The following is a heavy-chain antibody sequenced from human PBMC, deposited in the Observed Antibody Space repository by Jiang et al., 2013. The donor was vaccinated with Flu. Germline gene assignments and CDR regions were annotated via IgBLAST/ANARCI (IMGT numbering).Heavy chain of an antibody. CDR3: ARQGYYDSSGYYYVRYWYFDL. Sequence: GLVKPSETLSLNLHCLWWLHQQVVVTTGAGSASPREGLEWIGSIYYSGSTYYNPSLKSRVTISVDTSKNQFSLKLSSVTAADTAVYYCARQGYYDSSGYYYVRYWYFDLWGRGTLVTVSS. V-gene: IGHV4-39*01. CDR2: IYYSGST. D-gene: IGHD3-22*01. J-gene: IGHJ2*01. CDR1: WLHQQVVVTT.